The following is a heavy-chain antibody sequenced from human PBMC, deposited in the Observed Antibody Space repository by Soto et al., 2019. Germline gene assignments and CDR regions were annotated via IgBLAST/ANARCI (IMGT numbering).Heavy chain of an antibody. CDR1: GLTFSDYY. J-gene: IGHJ4*02. D-gene: IGHD6-19*01. CDR3: AREVSGSYSTFDS. CDR2: ITSNGRAM. Sequence: QVQLVESGGGLVKPGGSLRLSCAASGLTFSDYYMSWIRQAPGKGLEWISYITSNGRAMSYADSVKGRFTISRDNAANSLYLQMNSLRVEDTAFYYCAREVSGSYSTFDSWGQGILVTVSS. V-gene: IGHV3-11*01.